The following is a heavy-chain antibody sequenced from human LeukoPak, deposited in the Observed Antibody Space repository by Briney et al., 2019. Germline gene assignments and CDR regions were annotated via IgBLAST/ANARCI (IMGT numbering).Heavy chain of an antibody. D-gene: IGHD2-2*01. CDR2: IIPIFGTA. Sequence: SVKVSCKASGGTFSSYAISWVRQAPGQGLEWMGGIIPIFGTANYAQKFQGRVTITTDESTSTAYMELSSLRSEDTAVYYCESASYCSSTSCYLDYWGQGTLVTVSS. CDR1: GGTFSSYA. CDR3: ESASYCSSTSCYLDY. V-gene: IGHV1-69*05. J-gene: IGHJ4*02.